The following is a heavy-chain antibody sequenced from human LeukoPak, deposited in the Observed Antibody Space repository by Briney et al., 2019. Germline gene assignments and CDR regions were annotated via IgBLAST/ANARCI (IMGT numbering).Heavy chain of an antibody. Sequence: GASVKVPFKASGYTFTSYGISWVRQAPGQGLEWMGWINTYNGNTNYAQKLQGRVTMTTDTSTSTAYMELWSLRSDDTAVYYCARDTLIHSSSWPLDYWGQGTLVTVSS. CDR1: GYTFTSYG. V-gene: IGHV1-18*01. J-gene: IGHJ4*02. CDR2: INTYNGNT. D-gene: IGHD6-13*01. CDR3: ARDTLIHSSSWPLDY.